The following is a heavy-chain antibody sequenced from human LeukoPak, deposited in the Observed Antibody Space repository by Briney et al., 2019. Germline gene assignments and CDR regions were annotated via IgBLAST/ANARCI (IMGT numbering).Heavy chain of an antibody. CDR3: ARQARGHSYGH. CDR1: GYSFPNYW. Sequence: KPGESLKISSQGSGYSFPNYWIAWVRQMPGKGLEWMGVIFPGDSDIRYSPSFQGQVTISADKSIDTAYLQWSSLKASDSAMYYCARQARGHSYGHWGQGTLVTVSA. CDR2: IFPGDSDI. V-gene: IGHV5-51*01. D-gene: IGHD5-18*01. J-gene: IGHJ4*02.